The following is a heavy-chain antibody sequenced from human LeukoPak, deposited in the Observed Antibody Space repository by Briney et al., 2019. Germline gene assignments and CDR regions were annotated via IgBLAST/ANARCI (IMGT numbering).Heavy chain of an antibody. CDR1: GGSISSYY. CDR3: ARRYDGYWYFDL. J-gene: IGHJ2*01. D-gene: IGHD1-1*01. CDR2: IYYSGST. V-gene: IGHV4-59*08. Sequence: SETLSLTCTVSGGSISSYYWSWIRQPPGKGLEWIGYIYYSGSTNYNPSLKSRVTISVDTSKNQFSLKLSSVTAADTAVYYCARRYDGYWYFDLWGRGSLVTVCS.